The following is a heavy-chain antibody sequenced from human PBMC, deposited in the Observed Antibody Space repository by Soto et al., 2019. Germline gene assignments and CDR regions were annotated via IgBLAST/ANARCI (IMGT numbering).Heavy chain of an antibody. CDR2: VFWDVDN. CDR1: GFSLSASGVG. D-gene: IGHD4-17*01. Sequence: QITMRESGPTLVKPTQTLTLTCSFSGFSLSASGVGVGWMRQPPGKALEWLALVFWDVDNFYSPSLQSRLTITKDTSKNQVIITVTTIDPVESDTEYCEHSSPDGSFDVWGQGTMVTVSS. J-gene: IGHJ3*01. CDR3: EHSSPDGSFDV. V-gene: IGHV2-5*02.